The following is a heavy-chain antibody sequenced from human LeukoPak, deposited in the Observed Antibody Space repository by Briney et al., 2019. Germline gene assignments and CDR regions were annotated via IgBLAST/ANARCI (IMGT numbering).Heavy chain of an antibody. CDR3: AREGYGDYVDY. V-gene: IGHV3-23*01. D-gene: IGHD4-17*01. CDR2: ISGSGGST. CDR1: GFTFSSYA. J-gene: IGHJ4*02. Sequence: GGSLRLSCAASGFTFSSYAMSWVRQAPGKGLEWVSAISGSGGSTYYADSVKGRFTISRDNAKNSLYLQMNSLRAEDTAVYYCAREGYGDYVDYWGQGTLVTVSS.